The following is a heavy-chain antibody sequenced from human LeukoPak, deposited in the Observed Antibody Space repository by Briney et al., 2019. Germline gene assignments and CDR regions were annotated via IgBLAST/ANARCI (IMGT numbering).Heavy chain of an antibody. D-gene: IGHD2-21*02. V-gene: IGHV4-59*08. CDR2: IYYSGST. Sequence: SETLSLTCTVSGGSISSYYWSWIRQPPGKGLEWIGYIYYSGSTNYNPSLKSRVTISVDTSKNKFSLKLSSVTAADTAVYYCARRTYCGGDCYSFSFDYWGQGTLVTVSS. CDR3: ARRTYCGGDCYSFSFDY. J-gene: IGHJ4*02. CDR1: GGSISSYY.